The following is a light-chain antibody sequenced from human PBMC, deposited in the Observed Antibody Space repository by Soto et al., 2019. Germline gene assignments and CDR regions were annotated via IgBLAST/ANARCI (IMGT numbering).Light chain of an antibody. CDR2: DAS. CDR1: QSVSSY. J-gene: IGKJ4*01. Sequence: EIVLTQSPTTLSLSPGERATLSCRASQSVSSYFAWYQQKPGQAPRLLIYDASTRAAGIPARFSGSGSGTDFTLTISSREPEDFAVYYCHQRSDWPLTFGGGTKVEIK. CDR3: HQRSDWPLT. V-gene: IGKV3-11*01.